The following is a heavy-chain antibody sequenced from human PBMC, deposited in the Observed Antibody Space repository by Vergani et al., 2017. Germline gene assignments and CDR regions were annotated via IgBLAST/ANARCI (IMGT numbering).Heavy chain of an antibody. J-gene: IGHJ4*02. CDR2: IIPIFGTA. CDR1: GGTFSSYA. D-gene: IGHD6-19*01. Sequence: QVQLVQSGAEVKKPGSSVKVSCKASGGTFSSYAISWVRQAPGQGLEWMGGIIPIFGTANYAQKFQGRVTITSDESTNTAYMELSSLRSEDTAVYYCARERRQHVTGTYYFDYWGQGTLVTVSS. CDR3: ARERRQHVTGTYYFDY. V-gene: IGHV1-69*01.